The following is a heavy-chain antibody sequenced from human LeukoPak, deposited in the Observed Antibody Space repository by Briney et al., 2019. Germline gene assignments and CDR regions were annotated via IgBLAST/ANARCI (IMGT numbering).Heavy chain of an antibody. V-gene: IGHV4-39*01. CDR1: SGSISSSSYY. Sequence: SETLSLTCTVSSGSISSSSYYWGWIRQPPGKGLEWIGSIYYSGSTYYNPSLKSRVTISVDTSKNQFSLKLSSVTAADTAVYYCARGRGVVTATHYFDYWGQGTLVTVSS. J-gene: IGHJ4*02. D-gene: IGHD2-21*02. CDR3: ARGRGVVTATHYFDY. CDR2: IYYSGST.